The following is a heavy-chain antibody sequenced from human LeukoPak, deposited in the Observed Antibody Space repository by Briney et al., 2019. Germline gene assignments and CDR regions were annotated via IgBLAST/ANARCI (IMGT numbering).Heavy chain of an antibody. V-gene: IGHV4-59*01. CDR1: GGSISSYY. CDR3: VGWQVAGAFEI. CDR2: ISYIGSS. D-gene: IGHD6-19*01. Sequence: PSETLSLTCTVSGGSISSYYWSWIRQPPGKRLEWIAFISYIGSSNYNPSLTSRATISVDSSKNQFSLKLNSVTAADTAVYYCVGWQVAGAFEIWGQGTMVTVSS. J-gene: IGHJ3*02.